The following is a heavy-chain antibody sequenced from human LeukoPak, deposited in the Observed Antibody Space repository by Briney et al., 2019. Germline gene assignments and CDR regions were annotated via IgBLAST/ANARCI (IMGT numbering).Heavy chain of an antibody. V-gene: IGHV3-30*02. J-gene: IGHJ4*02. D-gene: IGHD5-12*01. CDR3: AKAVATRYCFDY. CDR1: VFTFSSYG. Sequence: PGGSLRLSCAASVFTFSSYGMHWVRQAPGKGLEWVAFIRHDGSDKYYADSVQGRFTISRDNSKNTLYLQMNSLRAEDTAVYYCAKAVATRYCFDYWGQGTLVTVSS. CDR2: IRHDGSDK.